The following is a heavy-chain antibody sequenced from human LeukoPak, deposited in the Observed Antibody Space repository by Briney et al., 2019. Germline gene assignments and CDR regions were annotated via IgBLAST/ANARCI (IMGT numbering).Heavy chain of an antibody. CDR2: INPNSGGT. D-gene: IGHD6-13*01. CDR1: GYTFTGYY. J-gene: IGHJ5*02. CDR3: ARLIAAAGSRWFDP. V-gene: IGHV1-2*02. Sequence: RASVKVSCKASGYTFTGYYMHWVRQAPGQGLEWMGWINPNSGGTNYAQKFQGRVTMTRDTSISTAYMELSRLRSDDTAVYYCARLIAAAGSRWFDPWGQGTLVTVSS.